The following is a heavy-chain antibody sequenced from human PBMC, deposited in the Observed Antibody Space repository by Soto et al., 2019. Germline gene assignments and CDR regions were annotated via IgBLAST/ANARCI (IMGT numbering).Heavy chain of an antibody. V-gene: IGHV3-30*18. CDR2: ISYDGSNK. D-gene: IGHD3-3*01. CDR3: AKDRQADFWRLPSPMDV. CDR1: GLTFSSSG. J-gene: IGHJ6*02. Sequence: QVQLVESGGGVVQPGRSLRLSCAASGLTFSSSGIHWVRQAPGKGLEWVAVISYDGSNKFYIDSVKGRFTVSRDNSKNTLYLQMSSLRAEDTAVYYCAKDRQADFWRLPSPMDVWGQGTTVTVSS.